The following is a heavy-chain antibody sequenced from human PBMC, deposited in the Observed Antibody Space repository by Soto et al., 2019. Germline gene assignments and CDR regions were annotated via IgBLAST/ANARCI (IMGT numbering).Heavy chain of an antibody. CDR1: GFTFSSYE. V-gene: IGHV3-48*03. D-gene: IGHD3-22*01. J-gene: IGHJ6*02. CDR2: ISSSGSTI. Sequence: GGSLRLSCAASGFTFSSYEMNWVRQAPGKGLEWVSYISSSGSTIYYADSVKGRFTISRDNAKNSLYLQMNSLRAEDTAVYYCARDPKYYYDSSGLDVWGQGTPVTVYS. CDR3: ARDPKYYYDSSGLDV.